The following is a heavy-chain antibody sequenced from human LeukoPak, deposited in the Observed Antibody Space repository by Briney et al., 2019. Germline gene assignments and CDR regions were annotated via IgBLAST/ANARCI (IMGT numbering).Heavy chain of an antibody. D-gene: IGHD3-10*01. V-gene: IGHV4-34*01. J-gene: IGHJ5*02. Sequence: PSETLSLTCAVYGGSFSGYYWSWIRQPPGKGLEWIGEINHSGSTNYNPSLKSRVTISVDTSKNQFSLKLSSVTAADTAVYYCARGVLLWFGERAVGSWFDPWGQGTLVTVSS. CDR3: ARGVLLWFGERAVGSWFDP. CDR2: INHSGST. CDR1: GGSFSGYY.